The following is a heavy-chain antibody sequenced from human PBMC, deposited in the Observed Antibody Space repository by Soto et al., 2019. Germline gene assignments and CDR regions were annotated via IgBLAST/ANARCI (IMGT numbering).Heavy chain of an antibody. J-gene: IGHJ1*01. D-gene: IGHD1-26*01. V-gene: IGHV3-9*01. CDR3: AKDRYSGSYYGYFRH. CDR2: ISWNSGSI. CDR1: VFTFDDYA. Sequence: GWSLRLSCASSVFTFDDYAMHWVRQAPGKGLEWVSGISWNSGSIGYADSVKGRFTISRDNAKNSLYLQMNSLRAEDTALYYCAKDRYSGSYYGYFRHWGQGTLVTVYS.